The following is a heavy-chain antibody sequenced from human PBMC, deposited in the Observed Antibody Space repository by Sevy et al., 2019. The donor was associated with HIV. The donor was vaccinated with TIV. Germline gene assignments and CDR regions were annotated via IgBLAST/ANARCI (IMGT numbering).Heavy chain of an antibody. CDR2: ISYDGSNK. D-gene: IGHD2-2*01. Sequence: GGSLRLSCAASGFTFSSYAMHWVRQAPGKGLEWVAVISYDGSNKYHGDSVKGRFTISRDNSKNTLYLQMNSLRAEDTAVYYCARDSYCSSTSCYSHVGYGMDVWGQGTTVTVSS. V-gene: IGHV3-30*04. J-gene: IGHJ6*02. CDR3: ARDSYCSSTSCYSHVGYGMDV. CDR1: GFTFSSYA.